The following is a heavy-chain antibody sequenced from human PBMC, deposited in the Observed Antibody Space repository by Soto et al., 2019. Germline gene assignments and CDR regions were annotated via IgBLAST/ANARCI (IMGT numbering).Heavy chain of an antibody. CDR2: ISSSSSYT. CDR3: ARVVTTVTYWYFDL. Sequence: GGSLRLSCAAYGFTFSDSYMSWIRQAPWKGLERVSYISSSSSYTNYSDSVKGRFTISRDNAKNSLYLQMNSLRAEDTAVYYCARVVTTVTYWYFDLWGRGTLVTVSS. J-gene: IGHJ2*01. V-gene: IGHV3-11*06. CDR1: GFTFSDSY. D-gene: IGHD4-17*01.